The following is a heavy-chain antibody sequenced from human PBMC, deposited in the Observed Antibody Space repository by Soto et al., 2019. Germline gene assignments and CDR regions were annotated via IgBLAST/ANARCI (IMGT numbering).Heavy chain of an antibody. V-gene: IGHV5-51*01. D-gene: IGHD4-4*01. CDR3: ARAHTVTGYYYYYYGMDX. J-gene: IGHJ6*02. Sequence: PGEALKISWKGSGYSFTSYWIGWVRQMPGKGVELMGIIYPGDSDTRYRPSFQGQVTISAYKSIITAYLQWSSLKASDTAMYYCARAHTVTGYYYYYYGMDXWGQGTTVTVS. CDR2: IYPGDSDT. CDR1: GYSFTSYW.